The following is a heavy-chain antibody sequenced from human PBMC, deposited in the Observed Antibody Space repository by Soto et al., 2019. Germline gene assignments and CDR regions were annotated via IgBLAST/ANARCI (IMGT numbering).Heavy chain of an antibody. CDR3: ARDSPPPRE. CDR1: GYTFTSYH. J-gene: IGHJ4*02. CDR2: ISAYNGNT. Sequence: QVQLVQSGAEVKKPGASVKVSCKASGYTFTSYHITWVRQAPGQGLEWMGWISAYNGNTNYAQKLQGRATMTTDTPTSTAYMALRSLRSGDTAVYYGARDSPPPREWGQGTLVTVSS. V-gene: IGHV1-18*01.